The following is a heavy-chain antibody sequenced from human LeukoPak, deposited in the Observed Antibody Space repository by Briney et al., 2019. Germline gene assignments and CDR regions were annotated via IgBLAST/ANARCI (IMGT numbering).Heavy chain of an antibody. CDR2: IKSKTDGGTT. V-gene: IGHV3-15*01. CDR1: GGSISSYY. Sequence: PSETLSLTCTVSGGSISSYYWSWVRQAPGKGLEWVGRIKSKTDGGTTDYAAPVKGRFTISRDDSKNTLYLQMNSLKTEDTAVYYCTTNGFTYYYDRSGYSFWGQGTLVTVSS. CDR3: TTNGFTYYYDRSGYSF. D-gene: IGHD3-22*01. J-gene: IGHJ4*02.